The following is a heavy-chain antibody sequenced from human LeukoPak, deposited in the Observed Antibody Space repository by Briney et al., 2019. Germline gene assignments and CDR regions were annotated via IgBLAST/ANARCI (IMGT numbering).Heavy chain of an antibody. Sequence: KLGGSLRLSCAGSGFTFSSYAMSWVRQAPGKRLEWVSSISGSGASTYYADSVKGRFTISRDNAKNTLYLQMKSLRAEDTAVYYCARKSSSWPKGYFEYWGQGTLVTVSS. CDR3: ARKSSSWPKGYFEY. V-gene: IGHV3-23*01. CDR2: ISGSGAST. CDR1: GFTFSSYA. J-gene: IGHJ4*02. D-gene: IGHD6-13*01.